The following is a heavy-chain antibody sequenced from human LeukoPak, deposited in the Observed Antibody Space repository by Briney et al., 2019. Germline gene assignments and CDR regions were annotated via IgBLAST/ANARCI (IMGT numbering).Heavy chain of an antibody. CDR2: IYYSGST. J-gene: IGHJ4*02. Sequence: SETLSLTCTGSGGSISSYYWSWIRQPPGKGLEYIGYIYYSGSTNYNPSLKSRVTISVDTSKNQFSLKLSSVTAADMAVYYCARLVRTYYYDSSGYYWDYWGQGTLVTVSS. D-gene: IGHD3-22*01. V-gene: IGHV4-59*08. CDR1: GGSISSYY. CDR3: ARLVRTYYYDSSGYYWDY.